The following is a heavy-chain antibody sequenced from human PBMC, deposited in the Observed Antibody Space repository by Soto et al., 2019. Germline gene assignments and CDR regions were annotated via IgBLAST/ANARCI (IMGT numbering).Heavy chain of an antibody. D-gene: IGHD6-13*01. Sequence: GGSVRLSCAASGFTFNNYGMHWVRQAPGKGLEWVAVIWNDGNGYYYANSVKGRFTISRDNSKNTLYLQMSSLRVEDTAVYYCARRQISPPTRGAASARGGMDVWGQGTTVTVSS. J-gene: IGHJ6*02. CDR1: GFTFNNYG. CDR3: ARRQISPPTRGAASARGGMDV. V-gene: IGHV3-33*01. CDR2: IWNDGNGY.